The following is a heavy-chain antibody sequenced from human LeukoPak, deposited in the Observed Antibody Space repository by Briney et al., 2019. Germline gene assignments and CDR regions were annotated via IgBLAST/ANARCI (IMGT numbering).Heavy chain of an antibody. Sequence: PSETLSLTCTVSGGSISSGDYYWSWIRQPPGKGLEWIGYIYYSGSTYYNPSLKSRVTISVDTSKNQFSLKLSSVTAADTAVYYCASHSDPGYFQHWGQGTLVTVSS. V-gene: IGHV4-30-4*01. CDR1: GGSISSGDYY. J-gene: IGHJ1*01. CDR2: IYYSGST. D-gene: IGHD2-21*02. CDR3: ASHSDPGYFQH.